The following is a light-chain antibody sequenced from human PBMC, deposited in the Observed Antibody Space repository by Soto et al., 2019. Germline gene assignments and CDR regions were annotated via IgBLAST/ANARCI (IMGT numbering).Light chain of an antibody. J-gene: IGKJ4*01. Sequence: EIVLTQSPATLSLSPGERATLSCRASQSVSSYLAWYQQKPGQAPRLVIYDIFTRATGVPNRISGSGSGTEVTLTISSPQSEDFAVYYCQQYNKWPLTFGGGTKVDIK. CDR3: QQYNKWPLT. V-gene: IGKV3D-15*01. CDR2: DIF. CDR1: QSVSSY.